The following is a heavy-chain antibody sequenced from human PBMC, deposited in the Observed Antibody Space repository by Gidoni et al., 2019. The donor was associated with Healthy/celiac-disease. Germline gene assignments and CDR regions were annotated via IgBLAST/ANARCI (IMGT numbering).Heavy chain of an antibody. CDR3: ANQREIAVAPFFDY. CDR2: ISGSGGST. V-gene: IGHV3-23*01. CDR1: GFTFSSYA. Sequence: EVQLLESGGGLVQPGGSLRLSCAASGFTFSSYAMSWVRQAPGKGLAWVSAISGSGGSTYYADSVKGRFTISRDNSKNTLYLQMNSLRAEDTAVYYCANQREIAVAPFFDYWGQGTLVTVSS. D-gene: IGHD6-19*01. J-gene: IGHJ4*02.